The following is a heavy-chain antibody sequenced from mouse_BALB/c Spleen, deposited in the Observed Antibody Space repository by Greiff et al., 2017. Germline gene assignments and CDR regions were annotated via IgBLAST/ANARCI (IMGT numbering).Heavy chain of an antibody. CDR2: IRLKSNNYAT. Sequence: EVQLQESGGGLVQPGGSMKLSCVASGFTFSNYWMNWVRQSPEKGLEWVAEIRLKSNNYATHYAESVKGRFTISRDDSKSSVYLQMNNLRAEDTGIYYCTRLITTVVGDAMDYWGQGTSVTVSS. J-gene: IGHJ4*01. D-gene: IGHD1-1*01. CDR3: TRLITTVVGDAMDY. V-gene: IGHV6-6*02. CDR1: GFTFSNYW.